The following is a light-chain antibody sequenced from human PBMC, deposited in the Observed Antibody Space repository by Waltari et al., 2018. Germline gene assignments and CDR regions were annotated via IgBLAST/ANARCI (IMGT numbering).Light chain of an antibody. CDR3: AIWHSSVVL. CDR2: FHSDSSN. CDR1: SDMNVDNYS. J-gene: IGLJ2*01. V-gene: IGLV5-39*01. Sequence: QPVLTQPTSLSASPGASARLSCTLSSDMNVDNYSIFWYQQKPGSPPRYLLYFHSDSSNHQGSGVPSRFSGSKDASANSGLLLISGLQSEDEADYYCAIWHSSVVLFGGGTRLTVL.